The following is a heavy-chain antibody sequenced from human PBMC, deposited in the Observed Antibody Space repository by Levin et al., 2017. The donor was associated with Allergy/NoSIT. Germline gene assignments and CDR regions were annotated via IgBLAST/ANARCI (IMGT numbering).Heavy chain of an antibody. V-gene: IGHV3-23*01. D-gene: IGHD1-1*01. CDR3: AKSTINGNDRGCFDY. CDR2: ISGSGGST. CDR1: GFTFSSYA. J-gene: IGHJ4*02. Sequence: GESLKISCAASGFTFSSYAMSWVRQAPGKGLEWVSAISGSGGSTYYADSVTGRFTISRDNSKNTLYLQMNSLRAEDTAVYYCAKSTINGNDRGCFDYWGQGTLVTVSS.